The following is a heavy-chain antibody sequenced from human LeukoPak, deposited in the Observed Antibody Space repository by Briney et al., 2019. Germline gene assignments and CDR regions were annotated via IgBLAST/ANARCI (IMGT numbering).Heavy chain of an antibody. CDR3: ATCERCCSSTSCYDWFDP. V-gene: IGHV4-59*08. CDR1: GGSISSYY. J-gene: IGHJ5*02. D-gene: IGHD2-2*01. Sequence: SETLSLTCTVSGGSISSYYWSWIRQPPGKGLEWIGYIYYGGSTNYNPSLKSRVTISVDTSKNQFSLKLSSVTAADTAVYYCATCERCCSSTSCYDWFDPWGQGTLVTVSS. CDR2: IYYGGST.